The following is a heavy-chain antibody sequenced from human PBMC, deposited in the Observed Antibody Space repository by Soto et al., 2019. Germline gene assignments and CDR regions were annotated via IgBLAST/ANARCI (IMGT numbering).Heavy chain of an antibody. CDR1: GDSVSGGDSY. V-gene: IGHV4-30-4*01. J-gene: IGHJ4*02. Sequence: QVQLQESGPGLVKPSQTLSLTCTVSGDSVSGGDSYWSWIRQPPGKALDWIGYTSFSGYTSYTPPLKSHVTISVDMSKSQFHVTLTAVTAADTAIYYCVRGGNPYHYATSGPGTFDKWGQGTLVSVSS. CDR3: VRGGNPYHYATSGPGTFDK. D-gene: IGHD3-22*01. CDR2: TSFSGYT.